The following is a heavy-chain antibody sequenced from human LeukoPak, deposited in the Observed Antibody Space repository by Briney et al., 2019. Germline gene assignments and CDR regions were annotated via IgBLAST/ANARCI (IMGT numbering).Heavy chain of an antibody. CDR3: ARGAGYNYPYYFDS. Sequence: GSLRLSCAASGFTVSSNYMNWVRQAPGKGLEWVSVIYGGGNIYYADSVKGRFTISRDNSKNTLYLQMNSLRAEDTAVYYCARGAGYNYPYYFDSWGQGTLVTVSS. V-gene: IGHV3-53*01. J-gene: IGHJ4*02. CDR1: GFTVSSNY. CDR2: IYGGGNI. D-gene: IGHD5-24*01.